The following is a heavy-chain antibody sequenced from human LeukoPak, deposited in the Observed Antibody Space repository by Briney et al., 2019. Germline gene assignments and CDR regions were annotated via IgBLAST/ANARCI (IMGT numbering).Heavy chain of an antibody. CDR3: ARHFCDSSGYSTPDDAFDI. D-gene: IGHD3-22*01. CDR2: IYYSGST. V-gene: IGHV4-39*01. J-gene: IGHJ3*02. CDR1: GGSISSGSYY. Sequence: SQTLSLTCTVSGGSISSGSYYWSWIRQPPGKGLEWIGSIYYSGSTYYNPSLKSRVTISVDTSKNQFSLKLSSVTAADTAVYYCARHFCDSSGYSTPDDAFDIWGQGTMVTVSS.